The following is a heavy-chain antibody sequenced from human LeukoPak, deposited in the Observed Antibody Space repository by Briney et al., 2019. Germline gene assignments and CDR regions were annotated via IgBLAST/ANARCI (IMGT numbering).Heavy chain of an antibody. CDR2: ISYDGSNK. CDR1: GFAFSSYG. D-gene: IGHD3-9*01. CDR3: AKGPEGRYFDWLLGMDY. J-gene: IGHJ4*02. V-gene: IGHV3-30*18. Sequence: GGSLRLSCAASGFAFSSYGMHWVRQAPGKGLEWVAVISYDGSNKYYADSVKGRFTISRDNSKNTLYLQMNSLRAEDTAVYYCAKGPEGRYFDWLLGMDYWGQGTLVTVSS.